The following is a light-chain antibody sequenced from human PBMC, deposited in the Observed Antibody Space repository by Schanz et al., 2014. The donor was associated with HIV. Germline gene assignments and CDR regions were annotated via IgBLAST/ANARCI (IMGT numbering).Light chain of an antibody. CDR2: GAS. V-gene: IGKV3-15*01. Sequence: EIVLTQSPATLSLSPGERVTLSCRASQSVNNYLAWYQQKPGQAPRLLIYGASTRATGIPARFSGSGSGTEFTLTISSLQSEDFAVYYCQQYNNWPQTFGQGTKLEIK. J-gene: IGKJ2*01. CDR1: QSVNNY. CDR3: QQYNNWPQT.